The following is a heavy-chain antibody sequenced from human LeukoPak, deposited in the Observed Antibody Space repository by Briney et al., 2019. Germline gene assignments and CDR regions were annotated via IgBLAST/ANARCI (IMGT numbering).Heavy chain of an antibody. CDR3: ARRGYAYYFDY. J-gene: IGHJ4*02. CDR1: GGSISSYY. CDR2: IYYSGST. V-gene: IGHV4-59*08. D-gene: IGHD5-18*01. Sequence: PSETLSLTCTGSGGSISSYYWSWIRQPPGKGLEWIGYIYYSGSTNYNPSLKSRVTISVDTSKNQFSLKLSSVTAADTAVYYCARRGYAYYFDYWGQGTLVTVSS.